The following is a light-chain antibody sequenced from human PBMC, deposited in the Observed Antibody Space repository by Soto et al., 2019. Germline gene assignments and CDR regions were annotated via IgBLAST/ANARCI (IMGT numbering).Light chain of an antibody. CDR2: GAS. Sequence: EIVLTQSPATLSVSPGNRATLSCRASQSVNSDLAWYQQKPGQAPRLLIYGASTRATGTPIRFSGSGSGTEFTLTISSLQSEDFAVYYCQQYNNWPPYTFGQGNKLEIK. CDR1: QSVNSD. V-gene: IGKV3-15*01. CDR3: QQYNNWPPYT. J-gene: IGKJ2*01.